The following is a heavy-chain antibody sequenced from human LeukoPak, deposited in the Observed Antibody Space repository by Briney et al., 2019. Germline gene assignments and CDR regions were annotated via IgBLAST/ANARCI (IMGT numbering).Heavy chain of an antibody. Sequence: ASVKVSCKASGGTFSSYAISWVRQAPGQGLEWMGRIIPILGIANYAQKFQGRVTITADKSTSTAYMELSSLRSEDTAVYYCAVGPGTVPRYYFDYWGQGTLVTVSS. J-gene: IGHJ4*02. V-gene: IGHV1-69*04. CDR1: GGTFSSYA. CDR2: IIPILGIA. CDR3: AVGPGTVPRYYFDY.